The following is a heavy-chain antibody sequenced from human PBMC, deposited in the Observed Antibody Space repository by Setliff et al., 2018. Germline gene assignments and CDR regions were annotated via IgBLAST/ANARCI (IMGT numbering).Heavy chain of an antibody. CDR3: ARDPTNHFWSAYWPF. D-gene: IGHD3-3*02. CDR1: GYTFTTYG. CDR2: ISVYSGDA. V-gene: IGHV1-18*01. Sequence: ASVKVSCKTSGYTFTTYGISWLRQAPGQGLEWMGWISVYSGDASYVQKFQGRVTMTVDTSTSTVYMELRSLRSDETAVYFCARDPTNHFWSAYWPFWGQGTLVTVSS. J-gene: IGHJ4*02.